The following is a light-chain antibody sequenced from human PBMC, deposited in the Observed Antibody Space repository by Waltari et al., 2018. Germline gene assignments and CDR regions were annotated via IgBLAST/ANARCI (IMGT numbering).Light chain of an antibody. CDR3: QSADSSGTSVI. J-gene: IGLJ2*01. CDR2: KDT. Sequence: SHELTQPPSVSVSPGQTARISCSADALQSQYVFWYQQKPGHAPVMGIYKDTERPSGIPERFSGSSSGTVGTLTITEVRAEDEADYYCQSADSSGTSVIFGGGTKLTVL. CDR1: ALQSQY. V-gene: IGLV3-25*03.